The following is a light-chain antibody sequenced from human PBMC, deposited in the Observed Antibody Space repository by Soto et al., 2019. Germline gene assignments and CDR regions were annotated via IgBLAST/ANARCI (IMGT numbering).Light chain of an antibody. Sequence: DIQMTQAPFTLSASVGDRVTITCRASQTISTWLAWYQQKPGKAPKLLIYKASSLESGVPSRFSGSGSGTEFTLTISSLQPDDFATYYCQQYISYPLTFGGGTKVEIK. CDR1: QTISTW. J-gene: IGKJ4*01. CDR2: KAS. V-gene: IGKV1-5*03. CDR3: QQYISYPLT.